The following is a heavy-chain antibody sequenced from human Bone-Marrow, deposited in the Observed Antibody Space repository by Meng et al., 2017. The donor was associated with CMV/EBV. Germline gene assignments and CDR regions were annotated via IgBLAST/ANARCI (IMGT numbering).Heavy chain of an antibody. D-gene: IGHD3-16*02. J-gene: IGHJ4*02. V-gene: IGHV4-59*01. CDR1: GGSISSYY. CDR2: IYYSGST. CDR3: ARGALKGYVWGSYRYTLDY. Sequence: SETLSLTCTVPGGSISSYYWSWIRQPPGKGLEWIGYIYYSGSTNYNPSLKSRVTISVDTSKNQFSLKLSSVTAADTAVYYCARGALKGYVWGSYRYTLDYWGQGTLVNVSS.